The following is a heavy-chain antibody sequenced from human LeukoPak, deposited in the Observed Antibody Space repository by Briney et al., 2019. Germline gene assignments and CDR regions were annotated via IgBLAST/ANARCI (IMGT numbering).Heavy chain of an antibody. CDR3: AKDPPTVMANAFHI. J-gene: IGHJ3*02. CDR2: ISGSGGTT. D-gene: IGHD5-18*01. Sequence: GGSLRLSCAASGFTFSSYGMSWVRQAPGKGLEWVSSISGSGGTTYYADSVKGRFTISRDNSKNTLYLQMNSLRADDTAVYSCAKDPPTVMANAFHIWGQGTMATVSS. CDR1: GFTFSSYG. V-gene: IGHV3-23*01.